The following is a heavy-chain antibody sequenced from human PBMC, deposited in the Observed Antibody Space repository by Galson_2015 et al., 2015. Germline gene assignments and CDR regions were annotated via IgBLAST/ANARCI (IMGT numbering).Heavy chain of an antibody. J-gene: IGHJ3*02. V-gene: IGHV1-46*01. Sequence: SVKVSCKASGYTFTSYYMHWVRQAPGQGLEWMGIINPSGGSTSYAQKFQGRVTMTRDTSTSTVYMELSSLRSEDTAVYYCARGARPVGGHDYGGNGFATAFDIWGQGTMVTVSS. CDR2: INPSGGST. CDR1: GYTFTSYY. CDR3: ARGARPVGGHDYGGNGFATAFDI. D-gene: IGHD4-23*01.